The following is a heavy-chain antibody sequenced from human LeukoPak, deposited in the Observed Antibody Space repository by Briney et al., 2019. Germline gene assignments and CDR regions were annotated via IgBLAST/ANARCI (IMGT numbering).Heavy chain of an antibody. Sequence: SETLSLTCTVSGGSVSSGSCYWSWIRQPPGKGLEWIGDIYYSGSTNYDPSLKSRVTISVDTSKNQFSLKVSSVTAADTALYYCARHRRGEFDYWGQGTLVTVSS. J-gene: IGHJ4*02. CDR2: IYYSGST. CDR3: ARHRRGEFDY. CDR1: GGSVSSGSCY. D-gene: IGHD3-16*01. V-gene: IGHV4-61*01.